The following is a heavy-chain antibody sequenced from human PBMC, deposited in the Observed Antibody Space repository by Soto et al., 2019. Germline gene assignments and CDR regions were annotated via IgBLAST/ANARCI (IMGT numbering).Heavy chain of an antibody. V-gene: IGHV4-34*01. Sequence: SETLSLTCTVYGGSFSGYYWSWIRQPPGKGLEWIGEINHSGSTNYNPSLKSRVTISVDTSKNQFSLKLSSVTAADTAVYYCGIFDYWGQGTLVTVSS. CDR3: GIFDY. J-gene: IGHJ4*02. CDR1: GGSFSGYY. CDR2: INHSGST.